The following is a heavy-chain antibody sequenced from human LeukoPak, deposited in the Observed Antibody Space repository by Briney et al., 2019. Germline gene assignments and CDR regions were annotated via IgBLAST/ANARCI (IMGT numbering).Heavy chain of an antibody. CDR1: GFRFPNYG. CDR3: ARRTSWYADY. J-gene: IGHJ4*02. CDR2: ISAYSGDT. Sequence: GAPVKVSCKASGFRFPNYGVTWARQAPGQGLEWMGSISAYSGDTNYVQNLQGRVTLTADTSTNTAYMELQSLRSDDTAVYYCARRTSWYADYWGQGTLVTVSS. V-gene: IGHV1-18*01. D-gene: IGHD2-2*01.